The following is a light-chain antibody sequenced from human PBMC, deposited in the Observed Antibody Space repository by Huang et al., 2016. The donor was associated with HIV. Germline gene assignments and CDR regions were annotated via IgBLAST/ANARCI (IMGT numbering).Light chain of an antibody. J-gene: IGKJ3*01. CDR2: GAS. CDR1: QSISNSF. CDR3: QQYSNSPSFT. V-gene: IGKV3-20*01. Sequence: EIVLTQSPGTLSLSPGERATLSCRTSQSISNSFLAWYQQQSGQAPRLLIYGASSRATGIPDRCSGSGSGTDFTLTINRLEPEDFAVYYCQQYSNSPSFTFGPGTKVDIK.